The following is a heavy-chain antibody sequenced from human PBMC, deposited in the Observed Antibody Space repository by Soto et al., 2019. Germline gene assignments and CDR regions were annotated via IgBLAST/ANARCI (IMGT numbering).Heavy chain of an antibody. D-gene: IGHD6-19*01. J-gene: IGHJ4*02. CDR1: GGSISSYY. Sequence: SETLSLTCTVSGGSISSYYWSWIRQPPGKGLEWIGYIYYSGSTNYNPSLKSRVTISVDTSKNQFSLQLSSVTPEDTAVYYCARMMASTGWYSLDYWGQGTLVTVSS. V-gene: IGHV4-59*08. CDR3: ARMMASTGWYSLDY. CDR2: IYYSGST.